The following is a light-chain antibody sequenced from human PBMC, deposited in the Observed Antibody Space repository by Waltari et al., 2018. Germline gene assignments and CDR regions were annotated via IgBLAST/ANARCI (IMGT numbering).Light chain of an antibody. Sequence: EIVLTQSPGTLSLSPGEIAIISCRASQSVGDNDLAWYQQKPGQAPRLLIDGASFRAAGIPDRFSGSGSGTDFSLTIYGLEPEDFAVYFCQQYTTSPPTFGGGTKVGIK. CDR2: GAS. J-gene: IGKJ4*01. V-gene: IGKV3-20*01. CDR1: QSVGDND. CDR3: QQYTTSPPT.